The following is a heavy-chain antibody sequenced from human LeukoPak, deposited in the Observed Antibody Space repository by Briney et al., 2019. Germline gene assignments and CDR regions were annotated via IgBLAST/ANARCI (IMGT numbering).Heavy chain of an antibody. D-gene: IGHD5-18*01. V-gene: IGHV1-18*01. Sequence: GASVKVSCKASGYTFTSYGISWVRPAPGQGLEWMGWISAYNGNTNYAQKLQGRVTMTTDTSTSTAYMELRSLRSDDTAVYYCARDRRGYSYGYFDYWGQGTLVTVSS. CDR3: ARDRRGYSYGYFDY. CDR1: GYTFTSYG. J-gene: IGHJ4*02. CDR2: ISAYNGNT.